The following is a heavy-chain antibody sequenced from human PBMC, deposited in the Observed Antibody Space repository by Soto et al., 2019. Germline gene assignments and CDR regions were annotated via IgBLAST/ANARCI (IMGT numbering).Heavy chain of an antibody. J-gene: IGHJ4*02. Sequence: ETLSLTCSVSGDAISNYYWSWIRQTPGRGLEWIGCVHESGSTDYKPSLRGRVIISLHTYKSQFSLSLRSATAADTATYYCARGTRALINSFLAYWAQGIPVPVSS. CDR3: ARGTRALINSFLAY. D-gene: IGHD2-21*01. CDR1: GDAISNYY. V-gene: IGHV4-59*03. CDR2: VHESGST.